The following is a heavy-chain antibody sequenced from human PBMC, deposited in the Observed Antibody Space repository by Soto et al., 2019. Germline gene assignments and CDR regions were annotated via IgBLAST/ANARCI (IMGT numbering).Heavy chain of an antibody. J-gene: IGHJ5*02. Sequence: GGSLRLSCAASGFTFSSYAMSWVRQAPGKGLEWVSAISGSGGSTYYADSVKGRFTISRDNSKNTLFLQMNSLRAEDTAVYYCVKDGAPNWFDPWGQGTLVTVSS. CDR1: GFTFSSYA. CDR2: ISGSGGST. D-gene: IGHD2-15*01. V-gene: IGHV3-23*01. CDR3: VKDGAPNWFDP.